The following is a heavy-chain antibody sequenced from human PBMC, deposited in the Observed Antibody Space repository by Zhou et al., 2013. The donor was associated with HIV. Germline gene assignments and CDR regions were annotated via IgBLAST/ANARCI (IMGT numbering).Heavy chain of an antibody. CDR1: GYIFTENF. CDR3: VRGSRVVQGKICSPTDCDNWDFQY. D-gene: IGHD2-15*01. V-gene: IGHV1-2*02. Sequence: QVQMAQSGTQVKKTGASVTISCKTSGYIFTENFINWVRQVPGKGLLWMGWMNPQGGQVNYIQKYQGRVAMTRDTSTDTAYMTLRDLTSDDTAKYFCVRGSRVVQGKICSPTDCDNWDFQYWGQGTLVIVSS. J-gene: IGHJ1*01. CDR2: MNPQGGQV.